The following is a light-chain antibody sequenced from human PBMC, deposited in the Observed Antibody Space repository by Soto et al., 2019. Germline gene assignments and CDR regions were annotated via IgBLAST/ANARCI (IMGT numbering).Light chain of an antibody. J-gene: IGLJ2*01. CDR2: EGS. CDR3: CSYACSSTLMV. CDR1: SSDVGSYNL. V-gene: IGLV2-23*01. Sequence: QSALTQPASVSGSPGQSITISCTGTSSDVGSYNLVSWYQQHPGKAPKLMIYEGSKRPSGVSNRFSGSKSGNTASLTISGLQAEDEADYYCCSYACSSTLMVFGGGTKLTVL.